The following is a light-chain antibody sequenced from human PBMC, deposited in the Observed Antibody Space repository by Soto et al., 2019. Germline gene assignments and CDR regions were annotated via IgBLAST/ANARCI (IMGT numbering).Light chain of an antibody. V-gene: IGKV1-5*01. CDR1: QNVNIW. Sequence: DIQMTQSPSTLSASVGDRVTITCRASQNVNIWLAWYQQKPGKAPKVLIYDASTLESGVPSRFSGSGSGTEFTLTISSLQPDDFATYYCQQYNSYRTLGQGTKVDIK. CDR3: QQYNSYRT. CDR2: DAS. J-gene: IGKJ1*01.